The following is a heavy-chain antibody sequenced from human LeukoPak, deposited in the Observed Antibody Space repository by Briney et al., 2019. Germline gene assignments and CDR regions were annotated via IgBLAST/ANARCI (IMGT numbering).Heavy chain of an antibody. V-gene: IGHV3-21*01. J-gene: IGHJ4*02. D-gene: IGHD1-26*01. CDR2: ISSSSSYI. CDR3: ARLVGATDY. CDR1: GFPFSSYS. Sequence: GSLSLSCAASGFPFSSYSMNWVRPAPGKGLEWVSSISSSSSYIYYADSVKGRFTISRDNAKNSLYLQMNSLRAEDPAVYYCARLVGATDYWGQGTLVTVSS.